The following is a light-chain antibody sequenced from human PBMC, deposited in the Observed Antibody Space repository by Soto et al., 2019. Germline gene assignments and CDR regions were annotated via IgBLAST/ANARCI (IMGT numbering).Light chain of an antibody. Sequence: EIVLTQSPATLSLSPGERATLSCRASPSVDTLLSWYQQKPGQVPRLLIYDASNRATCIPARFSGSGSGTAFTLTISSLEPEDFSVYYCPQRRDWPITFGGGTKVEIK. CDR3: PQRRDWPIT. V-gene: IGKV3-11*01. J-gene: IGKJ4*01. CDR1: PSVDTL. CDR2: DAS.